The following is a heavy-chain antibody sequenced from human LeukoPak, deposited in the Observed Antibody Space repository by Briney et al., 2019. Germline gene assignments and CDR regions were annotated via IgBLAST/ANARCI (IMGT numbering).Heavy chain of an antibody. D-gene: IGHD4-23*01. CDR3: ASYGGYSPFDY. CDR2: IYYSGST. CDR1: GGSISSYY. Sequence: PSETLSLTCTVSGGSISSYYWSWIRQPPGKGLEWIGYIYYSGSTNYNPSLKSRVTISVDTSKKQFSLKLSSVTAADTAVYYCASYGGYSPFDYWGQGTLVTVSS. V-gene: IGHV4-59*12. J-gene: IGHJ4*02.